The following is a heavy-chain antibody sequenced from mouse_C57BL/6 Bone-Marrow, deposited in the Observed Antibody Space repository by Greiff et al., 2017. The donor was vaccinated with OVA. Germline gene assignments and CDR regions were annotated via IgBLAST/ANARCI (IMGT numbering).Heavy chain of an antibody. CDR1: GFNIKDDY. V-gene: IGHV14-4*01. D-gene: IGHD1-1*01. Sequence: EVNVVESGAELVRPGASVKLSCTASGFNIKDDYMHWVKQRPEQGLEWIGWIDPENGDTEYASKFQGKATITADTSSNTAYLQLSSLTSEDTAVYYCKSSYYAMDYWGQGTSVTVSS. CDR2: IDPENGDT. CDR3: KSSYYAMDY. J-gene: IGHJ4*01.